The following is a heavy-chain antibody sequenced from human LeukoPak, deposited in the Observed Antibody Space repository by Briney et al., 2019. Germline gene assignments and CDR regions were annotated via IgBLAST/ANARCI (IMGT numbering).Heavy chain of an antibody. CDR2: IYYSGST. V-gene: IGHV4-39*01. CDR1: GGSISSSSYY. Sequence: SETLSLACTVSGGSISSSSYYWGWIRQPPGKGLEWIGSIYYSGSTYYNPSLKSRVTISVDTSKNQFSLKLSSVTAADTAVYYCARHVTAVAYNWFDPWGQGTLVTVSS. J-gene: IGHJ5*02. CDR3: ARHVTAVAYNWFDP. D-gene: IGHD6-19*01.